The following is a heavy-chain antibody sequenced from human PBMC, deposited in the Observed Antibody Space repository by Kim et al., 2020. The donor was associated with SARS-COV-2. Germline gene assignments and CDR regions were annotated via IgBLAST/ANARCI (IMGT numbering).Heavy chain of an antibody. J-gene: IGHJ6*03. Sequence: GGSLRLSCAASGFTFSSYSMNWVRQAPGKGLEWVSYISSSSSTIYYADSVKGRFTISRDNAKNSLYLQMNSLRDEDTAVYYCARVGGGVTPYYYYYMDVWGKGTTVTVSS. CDR1: GFTFSSYS. CDR3: ARVGGGVTPYYYYYMDV. CDR2: ISSSSSTI. D-gene: IGHD2-8*02. V-gene: IGHV3-48*02.